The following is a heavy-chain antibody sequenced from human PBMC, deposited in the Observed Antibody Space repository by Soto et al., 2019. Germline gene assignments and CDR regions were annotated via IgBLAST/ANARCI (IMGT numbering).Heavy chain of an antibody. V-gene: IGHV4-30-2*01. Sequence: SETLSLICAVSGGSISSGGYSWSWIRQPPGKGLEWIGYIYHSGSTYYNPSLKSRVTISVDRSKNQFSLKLSSVTAADTAVYYCARGDFSYGDYDGVWFDPWGQGTLVTVSS. CDR1: GGSISSGGYS. CDR3: ARGDFSYGDYDGVWFDP. J-gene: IGHJ5*02. CDR2: IYHSGST. D-gene: IGHD4-17*01.